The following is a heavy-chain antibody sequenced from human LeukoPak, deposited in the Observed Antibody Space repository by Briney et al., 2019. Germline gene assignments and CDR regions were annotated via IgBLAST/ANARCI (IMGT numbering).Heavy chain of an antibody. CDR3: ASSAKAPRRYYYYGMDV. D-gene: IGHD2-15*01. Sequence: GGSLRLSCAASGFTVSSNYMSWVRQAPGKGLGWVSVIYSGGSTYYADSVKGRFTISRDNSKNTLYLQMNSLRAEDTAVYYCASSAKAPRRYYYYGMDVWGQGTTVTVSS. CDR1: GFTVSSNY. J-gene: IGHJ6*02. V-gene: IGHV3-53*01. CDR2: IYSGGST.